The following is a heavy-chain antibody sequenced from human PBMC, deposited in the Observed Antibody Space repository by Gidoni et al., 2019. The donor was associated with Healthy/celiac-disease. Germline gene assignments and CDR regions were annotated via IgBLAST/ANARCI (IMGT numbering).Heavy chain of an antibody. CDR3: TTVYIIMIVVVIRDAFAI. V-gene: IGHV3-15*01. CDR1: GFSFRNAW. D-gene: IGHD3-22*01. Sequence: EVQLVESGGGLVKRGGSVGLDCAACGFSFRNAWMRWVRHAPGKGLGGVGCIKCTTVGGTTDYAAPVKGRFCISSYHSTNTLYLQMHSLKTADTDVYYRTTVYIIMIVVVIRDAFAIWGQGTLV. CDR2: IKCTTVGGTT. J-gene: IGHJ3*02.